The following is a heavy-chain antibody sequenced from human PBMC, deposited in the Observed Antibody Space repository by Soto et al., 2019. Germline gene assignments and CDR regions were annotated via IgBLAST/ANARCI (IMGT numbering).Heavy chain of an antibody. CDR2: ISYDGSNK. CDR3: AKDLHNSYGFFDY. D-gene: IGHD5-18*01. Sequence: GGSLRLSCAASGFTFSSYGMHWVRQAPGKGLEWVAVISYDGSNKYYADSVKGRFTISRDNSKNTLYLQMNSLRAEDTAVYYCAKDLHNSYGFFDYWGQGTLVTVSS. V-gene: IGHV3-30*18. J-gene: IGHJ4*02. CDR1: GFTFSSYG.